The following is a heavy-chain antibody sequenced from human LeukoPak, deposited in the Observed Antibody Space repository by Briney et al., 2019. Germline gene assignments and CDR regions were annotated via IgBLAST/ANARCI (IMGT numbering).Heavy chain of an antibody. CDR3: ARGTTLTTLPYYYYYMDV. CDR1: GYTFTDYY. V-gene: IGHV1-2*02. J-gene: IGHJ6*03. Sequence: ASVKVSCEASGYTFTDYYLHWVRQAPGQGLEWMGWINPNSGGTNYAQEFQGRVTMTRDTSIGTAYMELSRLRSDDTALYYCARGTTLTTLPYYYYYMDVWGEGTTVTVSS. CDR2: INPNSGGT. D-gene: IGHD4-17*01.